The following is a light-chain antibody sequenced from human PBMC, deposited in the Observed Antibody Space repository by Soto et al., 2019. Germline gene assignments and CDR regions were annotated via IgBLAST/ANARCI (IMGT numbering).Light chain of an antibody. V-gene: IGKV3-15*01. CDR1: QSVSSN. J-gene: IGKJ1*01. CDR3: QQYIYWT. Sequence: EIVMTQSPATLSVSPGERATLSCRASQSVSSNLAWYQQKPGQAPRLLIYGASTRATGIPARFSGSGSGTEFTLTITSLQSVDFAVYYCQQYIYWTFGQGTKVEFK. CDR2: GAS.